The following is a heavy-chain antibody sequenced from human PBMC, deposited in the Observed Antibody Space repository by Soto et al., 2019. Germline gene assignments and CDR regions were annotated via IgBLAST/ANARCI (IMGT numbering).Heavy chain of an antibody. D-gene: IGHD2-21*01. CDR2: IDSGGSGI. Sequence: GGSLRLSCVGSGFTFSDYEMNWVRQAPGKGLEWVSDIDSGGSGIYYADSMKGRFTTFRDNAKNSLYLQMNSLRGEDTAVYYCAREELNCGGDCFVYWGQGTPVTVSS. CDR3: AREELNCGGDCFVY. V-gene: IGHV3-48*03. J-gene: IGHJ4*02. CDR1: GFTFSDYE.